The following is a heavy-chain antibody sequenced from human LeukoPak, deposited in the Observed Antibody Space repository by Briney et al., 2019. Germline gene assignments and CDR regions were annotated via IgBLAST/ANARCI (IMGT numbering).Heavy chain of an antibody. CDR3: AKAYGSGTYFGN. D-gene: IGHD3-10*01. V-gene: IGHV3-30*18. CDR1: GFSFSAYA. CDR2: ISYEGSNR. J-gene: IGHJ4*02. Sequence: GRSLRLTCAASGFSFSAYAMHWVRQAPGKGLEWVAFISYEGSNRYYTDSVKGRFTISRDNSNSTLYLQMNTLRPEDTAVYHCAKAYGSGTYFGNWGQGARVAVSS.